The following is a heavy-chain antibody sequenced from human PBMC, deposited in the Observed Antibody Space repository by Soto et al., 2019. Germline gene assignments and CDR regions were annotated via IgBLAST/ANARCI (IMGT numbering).Heavy chain of an antibody. Sequence: ETLSLTCAVYGGSFSGYYWSWIRQPPGKGLEWIGEINHSGSTNYNPSLKSRVTISVDTSKNQFSLKLSSVTAADTAVYYCAREGYCSGGSCYSRPLDYWGQGTLVTVSS. CDR1: GGSFSGYY. V-gene: IGHV4-34*01. J-gene: IGHJ4*02. D-gene: IGHD2-15*01. CDR3: AREGYCSGGSCYSRPLDY. CDR2: INHSGST.